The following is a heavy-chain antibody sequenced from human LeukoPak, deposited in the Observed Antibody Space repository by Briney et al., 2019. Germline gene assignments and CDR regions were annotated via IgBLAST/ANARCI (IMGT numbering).Heavy chain of an antibody. CDR1: GFTFDDYG. D-gene: IGHD6-19*01. CDR2: INWNGDST. J-gene: IGHJ4*02. CDR3: ARDRSTGAGTSFDY. V-gene: IGHV3-20*04. Sequence: GGSLRLSCAASGFTFDDYGMSWVRQAPGKGLEWVSGINWNGDSTGYVDSVKGRFTISRDNAKNSLYLQMNSLRAEDTALYYCARDRSTGAGTSFDYWGQGTLVTVSS.